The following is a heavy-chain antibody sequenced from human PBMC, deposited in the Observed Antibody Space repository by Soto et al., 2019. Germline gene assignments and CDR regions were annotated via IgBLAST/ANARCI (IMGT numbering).Heavy chain of an antibody. Sequence: SETLSLTCSVSGFAISRCYYWSWVRQPPGKGLEWIGSIYPSVSSYHNPSLATRLALSVDASKNQFTLNLTSVTAADPALYFCAREKVGTTFFDNWGQGIQVTVSS. CDR1: GFAISRCYY. V-gene: IGHV4-38-2*02. CDR2: IYPSVSS. J-gene: IGHJ4*02. D-gene: IGHD2-21*02. CDR3: AREKVGTTFFDN.